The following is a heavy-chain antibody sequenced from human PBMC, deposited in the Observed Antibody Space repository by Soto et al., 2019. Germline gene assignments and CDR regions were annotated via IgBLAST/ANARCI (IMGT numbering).Heavy chain of an antibody. CDR1: GDTFNNYA. V-gene: IGHV1-69*06. D-gene: IGHD3-3*01. CDR2: IIPIYDSP. CDR3: AASTFLSGVSGYFHLDF. J-gene: IGHJ4*02. Sequence: QVHLVQSGTEVKKPGSSVKVSCKASGDTFNNYAISWVRQAPGQGLQWMGGIIPIYDSPSYAQGSHHSVTITADRSTSTAHLELNGLTSEDTAVYYCAASTFLSGVSGYFHLDFWGQGTLVTVSS.